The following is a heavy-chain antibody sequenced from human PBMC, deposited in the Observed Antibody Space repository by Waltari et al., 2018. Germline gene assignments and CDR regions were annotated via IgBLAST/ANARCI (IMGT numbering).Heavy chain of an antibody. CDR2: IRYDGSNK. V-gene: IGHV3-30*02. CDR1: GFTFSSYG. D-gene: IGHD6-13*01. CDR3: AKDLIDNSSWFYYFDY. Sequence: QVQLVESGGGVVQPGGSLRLSCAASGFTFSSYGMHWVRQAPGKGLEWGACIRYDGSNKYYEDSGKGRFTISRDNSKNTLYLQMNSLRAEDTAVYYCAKDLIDNSSWFYYFDYWGQGTLVTVSS. J-gene: IGHJ4*02.